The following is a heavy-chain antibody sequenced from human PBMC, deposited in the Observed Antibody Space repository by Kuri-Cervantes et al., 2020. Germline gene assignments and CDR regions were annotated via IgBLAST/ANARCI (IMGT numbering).Heavy chain of an antibody. J-gene: IGHJ4*02. CDR1: GGSISSYY. CDR2: IYYSGST. Sequence: GSLRLSCTVSGGSISSYYWSWIWQPPGKGLEWIGYIYYSGSTNYNPSLKSRVTISVDTSKNQFSLKLSSVTAADTAVYYCARVWRYSSGWYGGFDYWGQGTLVTVSS. CDR3: ARVWRYSSGWYGGFDY. D-gene: IGHD6-19*01. V-gene: IGHV4-59*01.